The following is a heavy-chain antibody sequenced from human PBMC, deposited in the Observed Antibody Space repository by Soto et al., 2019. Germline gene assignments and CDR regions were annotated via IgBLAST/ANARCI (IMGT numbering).Heavy chain of an antibody. Sequence: GASVTVCCKESGYTLNSYYRHWVRQATRQGLEWMGIINPSGGSTSYAQKFQGRVTMTRDTSTSTVYMELSSLRSEDTAVYYCARGGGGVYYDFWSGYSILDYWGQGTLVTVSS. D-gene: IGHD3-3*01. V-gene: IGHV1-46*02. CDR3: ARGGGGVYYDFWSGYSILDY. J-gene: IGHJ4*02. CDR1: GYTLNSYY. CDR2: INPSGGST.